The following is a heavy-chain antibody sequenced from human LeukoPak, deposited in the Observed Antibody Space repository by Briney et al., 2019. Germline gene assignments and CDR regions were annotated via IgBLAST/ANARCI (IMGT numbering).Heavy chain of an antibody. J-gene: IGHJ1*01. CDR1: GGSVISGSFC. V-gene: IGHV4-61*01. D-gene: IGHD3-10*01. Sequence: SGTLSLTCTVSGGSVISGSFCCNWIQQPAGKGLEWIGYIYYSRSTSYNPSLKSRVTISVDTSKNQFSLKLSSVTAADTAVYYCARGRRGSPPFHHWGQGTLVTVSS. CDR3: ARGRRGSPPFHH. CDR2: IYYSRST.